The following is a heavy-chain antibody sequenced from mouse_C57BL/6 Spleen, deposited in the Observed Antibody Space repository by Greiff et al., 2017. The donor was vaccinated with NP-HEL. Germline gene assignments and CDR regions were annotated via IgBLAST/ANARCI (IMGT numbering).Heavy chain of an antibody. J-gene: IGHJ3*01. CDR2: IDPSASYT. CDR3: AGGTPFAD. V-gene: IGHV1-69*01. CDR1: GYTFTSYW. D-gene: IGHD2-14*01. Sequence: QVQLQQPGAELVLPGASVKLSCKASGYTFTSYWMHWVQQRPGQGLEWIGEIDPSASYTNYNQTFKGKSTLTVDKASSSAYMQLSSLTSEDSAVYYCAGGTPFADWGQGTLVTVSA.